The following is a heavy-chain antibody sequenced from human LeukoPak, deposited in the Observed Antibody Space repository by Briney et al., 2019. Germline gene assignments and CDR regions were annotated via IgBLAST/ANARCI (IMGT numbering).Heavy chain of an antibody. CDR2: IIPIFGTA. J-gene: IGHJ4*02. D-gene: IGHD3-3*02. Sequence: ASVTVSCKASGGTFSSYAISWVRQAPGQGLEWMGGIIPIFGTANYAQKFQGRVTITRDTSASTAYMELSSLRSEDTAVYYCARVKRFWSGYSFDYWGQGTLVTVSS. CDR3: ARVKRFWSGYSFDY. V-gene: IGHV1-69*05. CDR1: GGTFSSYA.